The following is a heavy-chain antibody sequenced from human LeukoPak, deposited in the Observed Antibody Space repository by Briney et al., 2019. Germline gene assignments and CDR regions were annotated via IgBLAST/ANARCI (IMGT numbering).Heavy chain of an antibody. V-gene: IGHV3-23*01. D-gene: IGHD1-26*01. J-gene: IGHJ4*02. CDR3: AKVANTGSRYFFDF. Sequence: GGSLRLSCVGSGFIFYNYALHWVRQAPGKGLEWVSSFTTSGDTYYGDSVKGRLTVSSDDSKNTLYLQMHSLRAEDTAVYYCAKVANTGSRYFFDFWGQGTLVTVSS. CDR2: FTTSGDT. CDR1: GFIFYNYA.